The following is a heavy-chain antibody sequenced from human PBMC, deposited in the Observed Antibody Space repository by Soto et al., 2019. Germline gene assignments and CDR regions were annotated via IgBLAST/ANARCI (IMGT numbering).Heavy chain of an antibody. CDR2: ITPSGGTT. V-gene: IGHV1-46*01. Sequence: QVQLVQSGTEVKTPGASVRVSCRASGYTFTNYFMHWVRQAPGQGLEWMGVITPSGGTTRYAQKLQGRVTMTKDTSTNTVYIAMSSLRPEDTAIYYCARGTTLVRGLRDGMDVWGQGTTVTVSS. D-gene: IGHD3-10*01. CDR3: ARGTTLVRGLRDGMDV. CDR1: GYTFTNYF. J-gene: IGHJ6*02.